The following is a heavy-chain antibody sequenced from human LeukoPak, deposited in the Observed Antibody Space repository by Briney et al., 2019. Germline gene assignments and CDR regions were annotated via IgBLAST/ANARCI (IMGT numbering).Heavy chain of an antibody. CDR3: ARVYYDSSGYPYGDAFDI. CDR1: GYTFTGYY. J-gene: IGHJ3*02. CDR2: INPNSGGT. V-gene: IGHV1-2*02. D-gene: IGHD3-22*01. Sequence: ASVKVSCKASGYTFTGYYMHWVRQAPGQGLEWMGWINPNSGGTNYAQKFQGRVTMTRDTSISTAYMELSRLRSDDTAVYYCARVYYDSSGYPYGDAFDIWGQGTMVTVSS.